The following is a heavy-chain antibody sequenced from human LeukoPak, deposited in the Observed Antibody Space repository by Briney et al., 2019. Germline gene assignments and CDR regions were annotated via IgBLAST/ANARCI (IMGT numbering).Heavy chain of an antibody. Sequence: GGSLRLSCAASGFTFSSYWMSWVRQAPGKGLEWVANIKQDGSEKYYVDSVKGRFTISRDNAKNSLYLQMNSLRAEDTAVYYCARDCCGGDCCIFDYCGQGTLVTVSS. V-gene: IGHV3-7*01. CDR1: GFTFSSYW. CDR3: ARDCCGGDCCIFDY. D-gene: IGHD2-21*02. CDR2: IKQDGSEK. J-gene: IGHJ4*02.